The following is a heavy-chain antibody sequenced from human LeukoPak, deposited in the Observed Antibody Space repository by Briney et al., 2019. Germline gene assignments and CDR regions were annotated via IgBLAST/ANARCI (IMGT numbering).Heavy chain of an antibody. CDR2: IYYSGST. CDR3: VSGYTQRDAFDI. Sequence: SETLSLTCTVSGGSISSYYWSWIRQPPGKGLEWIGYIYYSGSTNYNPSLKSRVTISVDTSKNQFSLKLSSVTAADTAVYYCVSGYTQRDAFDIWGQGTMVTVSS. V-gene: IGHV4-59*01. D-gene: IGHD5-18*01. J-gene: IGHJ3*02. CDR1: GGSISSYY.